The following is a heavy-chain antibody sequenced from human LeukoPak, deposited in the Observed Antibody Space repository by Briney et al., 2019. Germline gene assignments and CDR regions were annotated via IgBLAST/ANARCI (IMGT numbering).Heavy chain of an antibody. J-gene: IGHJ4*02. Sequence: GSLRLSCVSSGFSVSTSYISWVRQAPGKGLEWVSVIHDDGTTHYADSVKGRFTISRDNSKNTVFLQMTSLGAEDTAIYYCARVDRGNHFDYWGQGTLVSVSS. CDR1: GFSVSTSY. D-gene: IGHD2/OR15-2a*01. V-gene: IGHV3-53*01. CDR2: IHDDGTT. CDR3: ARVDRGNHFDY.